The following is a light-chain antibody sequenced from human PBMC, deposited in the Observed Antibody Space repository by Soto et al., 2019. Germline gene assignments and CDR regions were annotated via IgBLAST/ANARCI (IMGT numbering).Light chain of an antibody. V-gene: IGKV3-20*01. J-gene: IGKJ1*01. CDR2: GTS. CDR1: QSVSSD. Sequence: EIVMTQSPATLSVSPGERATLSCRASQSVSSDLAWYHQKPGQAPRLLIYGTSSRATGIPDRFSGSGSGTDFTLTISRLEPEDFAVYYCQQYDISPTWTFGQGTKVDIK. CDR3: QQYDISPTWT.